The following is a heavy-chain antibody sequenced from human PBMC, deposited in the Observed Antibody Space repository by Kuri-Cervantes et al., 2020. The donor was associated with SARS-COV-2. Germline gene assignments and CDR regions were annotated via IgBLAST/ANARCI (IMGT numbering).Heavy chain of an antibody. Sequence: GESLKISCAASGFTFDDYGMSWVRQAPGKGLEWVSGINWNGGSTGYADSVKGRFTISRDNAKNSLYLQMNSLRAEDMALYYCAKLAKTADDAFDIWGQGTMVTVSS. J-gene: IGHJ3*02. CDR3: AKLAKTADDAFDI. CDR2: INWNGGST. CDR1: GFTFDDYG. D-gene: IGHD5-12*01. V-gene: IGHV3-20*04.